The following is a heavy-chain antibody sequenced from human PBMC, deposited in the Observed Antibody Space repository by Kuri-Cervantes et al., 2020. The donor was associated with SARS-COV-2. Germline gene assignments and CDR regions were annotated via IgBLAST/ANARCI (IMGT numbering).Heavy chain of an antibody. CDR2: INHSGST. CDR3: ARARSSGWEDDAFDI. V-gene: IGHV4-34*01. Sequence: SETLSLTCTVSGGSISSYYWSWIRQPPGKGLEWIGEINHSGSTNYNPSLKSRVTISVDTSKNQFSLKLSSVTAADTAVYYCARARSSGWEDDAFDIWGQGAMVTVSS. CDR1: GGSISSYY. D-gene: IGHD6-19*01. J-gene: IGHJ3*02.